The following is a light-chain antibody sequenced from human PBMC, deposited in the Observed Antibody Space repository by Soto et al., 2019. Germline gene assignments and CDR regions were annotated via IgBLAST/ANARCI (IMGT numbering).Light chain of an antibody. Sequence: EIVLTQSQGTLSLSPGERATLSCRATESISSSYLAWYQQKPGQAPRLLIYGASSRATGIPDRFSGSGSGTDFTLTISRLEPEDFAVNYCQHYGSAPPWTVGQGTKVEIK. CDR1: ESISSSY. CDR3: QHYGSAPPWT. V-gene: IGKV3-20*01. CDR2: GAS. J-gene: IGKJ1*01.